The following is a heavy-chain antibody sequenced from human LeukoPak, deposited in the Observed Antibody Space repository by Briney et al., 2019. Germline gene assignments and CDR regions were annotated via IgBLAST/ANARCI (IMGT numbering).Heavy chain of an antibody. CDR1: GFTFSDYW. Sequence: GGSLSLSCGVSGFTFSDYWMHWVRQAPGKGLVWVSRINSDGTNTNYAGSVKGRFTISRDNAKNTLYLQMNSLRVEDTAVYYCASGYARSARHQSDFWGQGTVVTVSS. CDR2: INSDGTNT. V-gene: IGHV3-74*01. J-gene: IGHJ4*02. CDR3: ASGYARSARHQSDF. D-gene: IGHD5-12*01.